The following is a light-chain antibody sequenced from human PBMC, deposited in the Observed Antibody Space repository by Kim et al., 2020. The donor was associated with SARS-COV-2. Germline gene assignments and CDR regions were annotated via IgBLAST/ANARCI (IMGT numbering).Light chain of an antibody. CDR2: GAS. V-gene: IGKV3-20*01. CDR1: QSVSSSY. Sequence: SLSPGGRAAPACRASQSVSSSYLARYQQKTGQGPKLLIYGASSRGTGIPDRVSGSGSGTDFTLTISRLEPEDFAVYYWQQYGNSYTFGQGTKLEI. J-gene: IGKJ2*01. CDR3: QQYGNSYT.